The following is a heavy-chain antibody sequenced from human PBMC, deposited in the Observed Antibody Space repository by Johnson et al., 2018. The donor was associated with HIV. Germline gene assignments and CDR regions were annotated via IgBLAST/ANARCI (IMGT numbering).Heavy chain of an antibody. V-gene: IGHV3-20*04. J-gene: IGHJ3*02. CDR3: ARDMAAAGKGGAFDI. Sequence: VQLVESGGGLVQPGGSLRLSCAASGFTVSSNYMSWVRQAPGKGLEWVSGINWNGGSTGYADSVKGRFTISRDNAKNSLYLQMNSLRAEDTALYYCARDMAAAGKGGAFDIWGQGTMVTVSS. CDR2: INWNGGST. CDR1: GFTVSSNY. D-gene: IGHD6-13*01.